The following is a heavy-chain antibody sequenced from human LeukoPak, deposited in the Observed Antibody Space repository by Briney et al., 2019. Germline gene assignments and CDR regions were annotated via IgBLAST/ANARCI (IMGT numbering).Heavy chain of an antibody. Sequence: SETLSLTCTVSGGCISSSSYYWGWIRQPPGKGLEWIGSIYYSGNTYYNPSLKSRVTISVDTSKNQFSLKLSSVTAADTAVYYCARHYRSARIVVVPAAIGSFFNYWGQGTLVTVSS. CDR3: ARHYRSARIVVVPAAIGSFFNY. D-gene: IGHD2-2*01. CDR1: GGCISSSSYY. J-gene: IGHJ4*02. V-gene: IGHV4-39*01. CDR2: IYYSGNT.